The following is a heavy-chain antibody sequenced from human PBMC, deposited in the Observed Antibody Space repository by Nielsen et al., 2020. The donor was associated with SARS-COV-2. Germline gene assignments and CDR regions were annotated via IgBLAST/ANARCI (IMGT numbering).Heavy chain of an antibody. D-gene: IGHD1-26*01. Sequence: WIRQPPGKGLEWVAVISYDGSNKYYADSVKGRFTISRDSSKNTLYLQMNSLRAEDTAVYYCAKVTQGGATDYYYYGMDVWGQGTTVTVSS. CDR3: AKVTQGGATDYYYYGMDV. V-gene: IGHV3-30*18. CDR2: ISYDGSNK. J-gene: IGHJ6*02.